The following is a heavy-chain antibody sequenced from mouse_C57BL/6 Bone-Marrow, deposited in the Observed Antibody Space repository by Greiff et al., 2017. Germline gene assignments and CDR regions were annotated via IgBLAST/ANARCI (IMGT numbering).Heavy chain of an antibody. J-gene: IGHJ3*01. V-gene: IGHV5-4*03. CDR3: ARGGVAY. Sequence: DVKLVESGGGLVKPGGSLKLSCAASGFTFSSYAMSWVRQTPEKRLEWVATISDGGSYTYYPDNVKGRFTISRDNAKNNLYLQMSHLKSEDTAMYYCARGGVAYWGEGTLGTVSA. CDR1: GFTFSSYA. D-gene: IGHD1-1*02. CDR2: ISDGGSYT.